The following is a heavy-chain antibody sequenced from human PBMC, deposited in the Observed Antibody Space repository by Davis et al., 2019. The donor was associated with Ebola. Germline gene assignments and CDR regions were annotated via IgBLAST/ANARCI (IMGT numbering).Heavy chain of an antibody. V-gene: IGHV3-53*05. CDR3: ATTQWLREFDN. CDR2: IYDHST. J-gene: IGHJ4*02. D-gene: IGHD6-19*01. CDR1: GFTVSSNH. Sequence: PGGSLRLSCAASGFTVSSNHMSWVRQAPGKGLEWVSVIYDHSTAYADSVRGRFIISSDKSNNTLYLEMNSLRVDDTAVYYCATTQWLREFDNWGQGTLVTVSS.